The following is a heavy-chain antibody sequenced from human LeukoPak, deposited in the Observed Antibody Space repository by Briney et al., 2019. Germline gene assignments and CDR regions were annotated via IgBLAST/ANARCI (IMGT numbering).Heavy chain of an antibody. CDR2: IYPGDSDT. V-gene: IGHV5-51*01. CDR1: GYSFTSYW. CDR3: AATYCSSTSCRDAFDI. D-gene: IGHD2-2*01. Sequence: GESLKISCKGSGYSFTSYWIGWVRQMPGKGLEWMGIIYPGDSDTRYSPSFQGQVTISADKSISTAYLQWSSLKASDTAMYYCAATYCSSTSCRDAFDIWGQETMVTVSS. J-gene: IGHJ3*02.